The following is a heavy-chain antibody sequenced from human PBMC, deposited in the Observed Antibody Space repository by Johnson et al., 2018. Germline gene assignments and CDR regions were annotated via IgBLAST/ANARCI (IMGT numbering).Heavy chain of an antibody. CDR2: VSGSGDSA. CDR1: GFTFSSYA. CDR3: TKDGGDVQWPEFYMYV. D-gene: IGHD6-19*01. Sequence: EVQLLESGGGVVQPGRSLRLSCAASGFTFSSYAMNWVRQAPGKGLDWVSTVSGSGDSAYYADSVKGRFTISRDNSKNTLFLQMNSRRVEDTAVYYCTKDGGDVQWPEFYMYVWGKGTTVTVSS. J-gene: IGHJ6*03. V-gene: IGHV3-23*01.